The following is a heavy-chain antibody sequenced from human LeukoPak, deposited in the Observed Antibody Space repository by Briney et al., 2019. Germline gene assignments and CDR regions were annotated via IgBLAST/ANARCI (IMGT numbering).Heavy chain of an antibody. D-gene: IGHD3-22*01. CDR2: ISAYNGNT. J-gene: IGHJ4*02. CDR3: ARGGDYYDSSGYFDFDY. Sequence: ASVNVSCKASGYTFTSYGISWVRQAPGQGLEWMGWISAYNGNTNYAQKLQGRVTMTTDTSTSTAYMELRSLRSDDTAVYYCARGGDYYDSSGYFDFDYWGQGTLVTVSS. CDR1: GYTFTSYG. V-gene: IGHV1-18*01.